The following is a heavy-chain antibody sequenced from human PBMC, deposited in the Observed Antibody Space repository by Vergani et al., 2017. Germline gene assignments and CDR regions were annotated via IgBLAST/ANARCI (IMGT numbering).Heavy chain of an antibody. J-gene: IGHJ4*02. Sequence: QVDLQESGPGLVKSSETLSLNCAVSGDSAGSGNNWGWIRWPPGRGLEWIGCVHRNGNTYYTSSLRSRATISRDTSKNQFSLRLTSVTAADTAVYYCARQNPYGSAHVDFWGRGVLVTVSA. CDR1: GDSAGSGNN. D-gene: IGHD3-10*01. CDR3: ARQNPYGSAHVDF. V-gene: IGHV4-38-2*01. CDR2: VHRNGNT.